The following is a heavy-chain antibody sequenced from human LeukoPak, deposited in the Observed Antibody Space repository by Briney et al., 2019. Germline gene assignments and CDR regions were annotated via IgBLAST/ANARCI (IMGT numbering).Heavy chain of an antibody. CDR1: GGSISSYY. Sequence: SETLSLTCTVSGGSISSYYWSWIRQPPGKGLVWIGYIYYSGSTNYNPSLKSRVTISVDTSKNQFSLKLSSVTAADTAVYYCARRGSSWAFDYWGQGTLVTVSS. J-gene: IGHJ4*02. CDR2: IYYSGST. D-gene: IGHD6-13*01. CDR3: ARRGSSWAFDY. V-gene: IGHV4-59*01.